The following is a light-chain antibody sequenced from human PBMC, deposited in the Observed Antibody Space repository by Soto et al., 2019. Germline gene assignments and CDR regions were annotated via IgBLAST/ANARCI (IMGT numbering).Light chain of an antibody. J-gene: IGKJ5*01. V-gene: IGKV3-20*01. CDR1: QSVSSSY. CDR3: QQYGYSTIT. CDR2: DAS. Sequence: EIVFTQSPGTLSLSPGERATPSCRASQSVSSSYLAWYQQKLGQAPRLLIYDASSREPEIPDRFSGSGSGTEFTLTISGLEPEDFVVYYCQQYGYSTITFGQGTRLEIK.